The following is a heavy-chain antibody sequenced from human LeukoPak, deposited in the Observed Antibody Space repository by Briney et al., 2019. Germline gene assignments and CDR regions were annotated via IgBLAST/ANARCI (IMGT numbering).Heavy chain of an antibody. CDR3: AKGGWGCSSTSCYADAFDI. D-gene: IGHD2-2*01. CDR2: ISGSGGST. J-gene: IGHJ3*02. CDR1: GFTFSSYA. V-gene: IGHV3-23*01. Sequence: GGSLRLSCAASGFTFSSYAMSWVRQAPGKGLEWVSAISGSGGSTYYADSVKGRFTISRDNSKNTRYLQMNSLRAEDTAVYYCAKGGWGCSSTSCYADAFDIWGQGTMVTVSS.